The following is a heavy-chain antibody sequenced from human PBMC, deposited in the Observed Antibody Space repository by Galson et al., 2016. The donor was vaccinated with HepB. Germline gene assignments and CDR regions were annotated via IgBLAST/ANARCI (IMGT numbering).Heavy chain of an antibody. V-gene: IGHV2-5*02. CDR1: GFSLTTRGVG. J-gene: IGHJ4*02. CDR3: GTYRTPSGYFDT. Sequence: PALVKPTQALTLTCSLSGFSLTTRGVGVGWIRQPPGKALEWLGIIYWDDDKRYRPSLQSRLTITRDTPKNQVVLTMTDMDPVDTGTYFCGTYRTPSGYFDTWGQGALVTVSS. CDR2: IYWDDDK. D-gene: IGHD1-26*01.